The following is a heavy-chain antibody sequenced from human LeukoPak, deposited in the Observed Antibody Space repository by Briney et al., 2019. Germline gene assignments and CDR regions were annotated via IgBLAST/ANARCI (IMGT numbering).Heavy chain of an antibody. Sequence: GGSLRLSCAASGFTVSSNYMSWVRQAPGKGVEWVSVIYSGGSTYYADSVKGRFTISRDNSKNTLYLQMNSLRAEDTAVYYCAREATGGSYDYWGQGTLVTVSS. V-gene: IGHV3-66*02. CDR1: GFTVSSNY. J-gene: IGHJ4*02. CDR3: AREATGGSYDY. D-gene: IGHD3-16*01. CDR2: IYSGGST.